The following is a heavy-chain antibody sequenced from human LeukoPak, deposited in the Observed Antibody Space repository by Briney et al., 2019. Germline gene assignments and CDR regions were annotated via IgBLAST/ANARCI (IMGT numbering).Heavy chain of an antibody. Sequence: PSQTLSLTCAVSGGSISSGGYSWSWIRQPPGKGLEWIGYIYHSGSTYYNPSLKSRVTISVDRSKNQFSLKLSSVTAADTAVYYCARDLDYGGSHFDYWGQGTLVTVSS. CDR3: ARDLDYGGSHFDY. CDR1: GGSISSGGYS. J-gene: IGHJ4*02. CDR2: IYHSGST. D-gene: IGHD4-23*01. V-gene: IGHV4-30-2*01.